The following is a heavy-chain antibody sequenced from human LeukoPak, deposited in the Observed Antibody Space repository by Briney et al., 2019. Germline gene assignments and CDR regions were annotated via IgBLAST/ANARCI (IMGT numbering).Heavy chain of an antibody. CDR3: ARVYYYYGMDV. V-gene: IGHV4-34*01. CDR2: INHSGST. CDR1: GGPFSGYY. Sequence: SETLSLTCAVYGGPFSGYYWSWIRQPPGKGLEWIGEINHSGSTNYNPSLKSRVTISVDASKNQFSLKLSSVTAADTAVYYCARVYYYYGMDVWGQGTTVTVSS. J-gene: IGHJ6*02.